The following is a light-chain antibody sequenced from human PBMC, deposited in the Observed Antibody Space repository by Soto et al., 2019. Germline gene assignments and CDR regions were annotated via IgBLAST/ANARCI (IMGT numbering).Light chain of an antibody. Sequence: NFMLTQPHSVSESPGKTVTISCTRSSGNIASSSVQWYQQRPGSAPTTIIYEDRQRPSGVPDRFSGSIDASSNSASLTISGLQTEDEADYYCQSYDTSTPVVFGGGTKLTVL. V-gene: IGLV6-57*04. CDR2: EDR. CDR3: QSYDTSTPVV. CDR1: SGNIASSS. J-gene: IGLJ2*01.